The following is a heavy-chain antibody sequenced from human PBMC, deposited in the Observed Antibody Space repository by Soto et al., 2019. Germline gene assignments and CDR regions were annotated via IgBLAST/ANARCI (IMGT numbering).Heavy chain of an antibody. CDR2: ITSSSSTI. D-gene: IGHD2-15*01. CDR1: GFTFSSYS. Sequence: EVQLVESGGGLQQSGGSLRLSCAASGFTFSSYSMNWIRQAPGKGLEWVSYITSSSSTIYYADSVKGRFTISRDNAKNSLYREMNNLRAEDTAVYYCARSRYCSGGSCYPNWFDPWGQGTLVTVSS. CDR3: ARSRYCSGGSCYPNWFDP. J-gene: IGHJ5*02. V-gene: IGHV3-48*01.